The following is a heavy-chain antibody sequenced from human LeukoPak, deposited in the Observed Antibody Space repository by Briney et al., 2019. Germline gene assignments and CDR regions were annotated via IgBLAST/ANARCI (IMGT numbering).Heavy chain of an antibody. Sequence: GGSLRLSCTVSGFTVSSNSMSWVRQAPGKGLEWVSFIYSGTIHYSDSVKGRFTISRDNSKNTLYLQMNSLRAEDTAVYFCAKGLSRLLTQGPRAFDIWGQGTMVIVSS. J-gene: IGHJ3*02. CDR1: GFTVSSNS. D-gene: IGHD2-15*01. CDR2: IYSGTI. CDR3: AKGLSRLLTQGPRAFDI. V-gene: IGHV3-53*01.